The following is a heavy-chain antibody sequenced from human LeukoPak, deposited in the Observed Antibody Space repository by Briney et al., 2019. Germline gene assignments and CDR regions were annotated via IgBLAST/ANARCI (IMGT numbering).Heavy chain of an antibody. V-gene: IGHV4-4*09. CDR2: THPSGNT. CDR1: GGSNNSYY. CDR3: ARKAPKKGWFDP. J-gene: IGHJ5*02. Sequence: SETLSLTCTVSGGSNNSYYWSWFRQPPGKGLEWIGYTHPSGNTNYSPSLKSRVTISIDMSRNQFSLKLSSVTAADTAVYYCARKAPKKGWFDPWGQGTLVTVS.